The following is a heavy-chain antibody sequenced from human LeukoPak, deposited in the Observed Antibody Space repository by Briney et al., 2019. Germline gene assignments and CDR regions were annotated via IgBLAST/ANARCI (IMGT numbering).Heavy chain of an antibody. D-gene: IGHD3-10*01. Sequence: SETLSLTCTVSGGSISSNSYYWGWIRQPPGKGLEWIGSIYYSGSTYYKPSLKSRVTISVHTSKNQFSLRLSSVTAADTAVYYCARNRYYYGSRNYGVPNWFDPWGQGTLVTVSS. V-gene: IGHV4-39*01. CDR1: GGSISSNSYY. J-gene: IGHJ5*02. CDR2: IYYSGST. CDR3: ARNRYYYGSRNYGVPNWFDP.